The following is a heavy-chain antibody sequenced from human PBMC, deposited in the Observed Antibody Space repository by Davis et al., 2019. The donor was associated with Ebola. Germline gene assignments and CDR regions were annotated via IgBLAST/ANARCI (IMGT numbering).Heavy chain of an antibody. V-gene: IGHV3-21*03. J-gene: IGHJ4*02. CDR3: STDALYSGSYFDY. D-gene: IGHD1-26*01. Sequence: GESLKISCAASGFTFSSYSMNWVRQAPGKGLEWVSSISSSSTYIYYADSVKGRFTISRDDSKNMVYLQMNDLKTEDTAMYYCSTDALYSGSYFDYWGQGTLVTVSS. CDR1: GFTFSSYS. CDR2: ISSSSTYI.